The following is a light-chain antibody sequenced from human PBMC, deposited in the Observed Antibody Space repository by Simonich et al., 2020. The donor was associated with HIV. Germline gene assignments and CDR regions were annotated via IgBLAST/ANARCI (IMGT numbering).Light chain of an antibody. CDR1: QRVSSY. J-gene: IGKJ4*01. CDR2: DAS. Sequence: EIVLTQSQATLSLSPGEKPTLSCRASQRVSSYLAWYQQKHGQAPRLLISDASNRAPVIPARFSGSGSGTDFTLTISSLEPEDFAVYYCQQRSNWLTFGGGTKVEIK. V-gene: IGKV3-11*01. CDR3: QQRSNWLT.